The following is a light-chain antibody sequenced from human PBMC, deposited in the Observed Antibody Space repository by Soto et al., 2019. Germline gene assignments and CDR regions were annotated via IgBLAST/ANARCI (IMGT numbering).Light chain of an antibody. CDR2: GVS. J-gene: IGLJ2*01. CDR1: SSDVGGYDY. CDR3: SSSGGRNTPI. V-gene: IGLV2-14*01. Sequence: QSALTQPASVSGSPGQSITISCTGTSSDVGGYDYVSWYQQHPGKAPKLILFGVSNRPSGISHRFSGSKSGNTASLTISGLQADDEADYYCSSSGGRNTPIFGGGTKLTVL.